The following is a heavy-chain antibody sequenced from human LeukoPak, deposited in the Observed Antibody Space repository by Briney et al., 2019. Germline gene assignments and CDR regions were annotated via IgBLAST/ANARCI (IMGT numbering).Heavy chain of an antibody. V-gene: IGHV4-59*12. D-gene: IGHD6-19*01. J-gene: IGHJ4*02. Sequence: SETLSLTCTVSGGSISSYYWSWIRQPPGKGLEWIGYIYYSGSTNYNPSLKSRVTISVDTSKNQFSLKLSSVTAADTAVYYCARLVVAVAGTGDYWGQGTLVTVSS. CDR3: ARLVVAVAGTGDY. CDR2: IYYSGST. CDR1: GGSISSYY.